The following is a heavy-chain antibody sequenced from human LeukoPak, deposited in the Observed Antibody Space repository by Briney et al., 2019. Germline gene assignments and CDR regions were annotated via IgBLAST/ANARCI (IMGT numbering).Heavy chain of an antibody. CDR1: GGTFSSYA. J-gene: IGHJ4*02. CDR2: IIPIFGTA. CDR3: ARENGELSLGFDY. D-gene: IGHD3-16*02. V-gene: IGHV1-69*05. Sequence: SVKVSCKASGGTFSSYAISWVRQAPGQGLEWMGRIIPIFGTANYAQKFQGRVTITTDESTSIAYMELSSLRSEDTAVYYCARENGELSLGFDYWGQGALVTVSS.